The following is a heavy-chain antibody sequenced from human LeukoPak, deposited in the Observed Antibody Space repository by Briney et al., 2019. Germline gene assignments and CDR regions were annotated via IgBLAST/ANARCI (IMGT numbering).Heavy chain of an antibody. Sequence: GSLRLSCAASGFTFSSYGMHWVRQAPGKGLEWVAVISYDGSNKYYADSVKGRFTISRDNSKNTLYLQMNSLRAEDTAVYYCAKAHFYYDSSGSPAFDIWGQGTMVTVSS. V-gene: IGHV3-30*18. CDR2: ISYDGSNK. D-gene: IGHD3-22*01. CDR3: AKAHFYYDSSGSPAFDI. J-gene: IGHJ3*02. CDR1: GFTFSSYG.